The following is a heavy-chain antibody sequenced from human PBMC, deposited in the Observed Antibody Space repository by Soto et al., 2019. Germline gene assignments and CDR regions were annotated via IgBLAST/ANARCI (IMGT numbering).Heavy chain of an antibody. Sequence: ASVKVSCKASGYTFTSYGICWVRQAPGQGLEWMGWIGAYNGNTNYAQKLQGRVTMTTDTSTSTAYMELRSLRSDDTAVYYCARVGDFWSGYYRVPGDYWGQGTLVTVSS. CDR2: IGAYNGNT. CDR3: ARVGDFWSGYYRVPGDY. V-gene: IGHV1-18*01. J-gene: IGHJ4*02. D-gene: IGHD3-3*01. CDR1: GYTFTSYG.